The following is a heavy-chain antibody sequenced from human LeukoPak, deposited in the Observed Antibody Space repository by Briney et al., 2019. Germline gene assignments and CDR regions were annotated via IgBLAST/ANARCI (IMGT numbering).Heavy chain of an antibody. CDR2: IYSGGNT. D-gene: IGHD3-22*01. CDR3: ARAVSSGYDPFDY. Sequence: PGVSLRLSCAASGFTVSSNYMSWVRQAPGKGLEWVSVIYSGGNTYYADSVKGRFTISRDNSKNTLYLQMNSLRVEDTAVYYCARAVSSGYDPFDYWGQGTLVTVSS. V-gene: IGHV3-53*01. J-gene: IGHJ4*02. CDR1: GFTVSSNY.